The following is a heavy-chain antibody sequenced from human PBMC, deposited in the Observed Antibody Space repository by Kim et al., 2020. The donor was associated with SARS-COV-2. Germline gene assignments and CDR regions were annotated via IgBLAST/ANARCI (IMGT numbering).Heavy chain of an antibody. V-gene: IGHV3-49*03. CDR2: IRSKAYGGTT. D-gene: IGHD6-13*01. Sequence: GGSLRLSFTASGFTFGDYAMSWFRQAPGKGLEWVGFIRSKAYGGTTEYAASVKGRFTISRDDSKSIAYLQMNSMKTEDTAVYYCTRDYLLGQQRGTSYYYYGMDVWGQGTPVTVSS. CDR3: TRDYLLGQQRGTSYYYYGMDV. CDR1: GFTFGDYA. J-gene: IGHJ6*02.